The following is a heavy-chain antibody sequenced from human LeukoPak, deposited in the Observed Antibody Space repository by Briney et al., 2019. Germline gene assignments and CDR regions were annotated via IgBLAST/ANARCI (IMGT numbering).Heavy chain of an antibody. D-gene: IGHD6-13*01. J-gene: IGHJ6*02. V-gene: IGHV3-48*01. CDR2: ISSSSSTI. CDR1: GFTFSSYS. Sequence: GGSLRLSCAASGFTFSSYSMNWARQAPGKGLEWVSYISSSSSTIYYADSVKGRFTISRDNAKNSLYLQMNSLRAEDTAVYYCARGLPYSSSWLDVWGQGTTVTVSS. CDR3: ARGLPYSSSWLDV.